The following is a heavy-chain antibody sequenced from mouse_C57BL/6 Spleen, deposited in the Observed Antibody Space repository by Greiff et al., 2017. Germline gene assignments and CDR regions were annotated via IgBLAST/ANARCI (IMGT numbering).Heavy chain of an antibody. Sequence: VHVKQSGAELVKPGASVKLSCTASGFNIKDYYMHWVKQRTEQGLEWIGRIDPEDGETKYDPKFQGKATITADTSSNTAYLQLSSLTSEDTADYYCARWDYYDDVGCAYWGQGTLVTVSA. V-gene: IGHV14-2*01. CDR3: ARWDYYDDVGCAY. D-gene: IGHD2-4*01. CDR2: IDPEDGET. J-gene: IGHJ3*01. CDR1: GFNIKDYY.